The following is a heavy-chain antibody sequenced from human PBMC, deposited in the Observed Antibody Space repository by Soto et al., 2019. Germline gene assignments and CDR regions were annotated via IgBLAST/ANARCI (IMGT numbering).Heavy chain of an antibody. D-gene: IGHD2-2*02. CDR3: TTGLVAEAIRKFDP. J-gene: IGHJ5*02. V-gene: IGHV3-15*07. Sequence: VQLVESGGGLVKPGGSLRLSCAASGFRFSDTWMNWVRQVPGKGLEWVGRIKRKYDGGTTDYAAPVEGRFTISRDDSTNTLYLQMNSLKTEDTAVYFCTTGLVAEAIRKFDPWRQGTLVTVSS. CDR2: IKRKYDGGTT. CDR1: GFRFSDTW.